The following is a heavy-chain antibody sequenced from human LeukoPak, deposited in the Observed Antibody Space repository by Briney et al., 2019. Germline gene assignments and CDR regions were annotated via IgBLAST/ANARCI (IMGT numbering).Heavy chain of an antibody. J-gene: IGHJ4*02. V-gene: IGHV4-59*01. D-gene: IGHD6-19*01. CDR2: IYYSGST. CDR3: ARDRSGLNYFDY. CDR1: GGSISSYY. Sequence: SETLSLTCTVSGGSISSYYWSWIRQLPGKGLEWIGYIYYSGSTNYNPSLKSRVTISVDTSKNQFSLKLSSVTAADTAVYYCARDRSGLNYFDYWGQGTLVTVSS.